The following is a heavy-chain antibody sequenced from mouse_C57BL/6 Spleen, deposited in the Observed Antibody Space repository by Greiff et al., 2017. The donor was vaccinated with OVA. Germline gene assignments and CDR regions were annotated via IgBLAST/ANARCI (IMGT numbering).Heavy chain of an antibody. V-gene: IGHV1-15*01. CDR2: IDPETGGT. D-gene: IGHD1-1*01. J-gene: IGHJ4*01. CDR1: GYTFTDYE. Sequence: VQLQQSGAELVRPGASVTLSCKASGYTFTDYEMHWVKQTPVHGLEWIGAIDPETGGTAYNQKFKGKAILTADKSSSTAYMELRSLTSEDSAVYYCTITPGGAMDYWGQGTSVTVSS. CDR3: TITPGGAMDY.